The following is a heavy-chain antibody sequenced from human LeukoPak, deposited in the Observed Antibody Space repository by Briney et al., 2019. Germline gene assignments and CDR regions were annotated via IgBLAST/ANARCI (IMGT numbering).Heavy chain of an antibody. CDR1: GFTFSSYS. CDR2: ISSSSSYI. CDR3: ARDPYFTVEYSSSSDLYYYYYMDV. D-gene: IGHD6-6*01. J-gene: IGHJ6*03. Sequence: GGSLRLSCAASGFTFSSYSMNWVRQAPGKGLEWVSSISSSSSYIYYADSVKGRFTISRDNAKNSLYLQMNSLRAEDTAVYYCARDPYFTVEYSSSSDLYYYYYMDVWGKGTTVTVSS. V-gene: IGHV3-21*01.